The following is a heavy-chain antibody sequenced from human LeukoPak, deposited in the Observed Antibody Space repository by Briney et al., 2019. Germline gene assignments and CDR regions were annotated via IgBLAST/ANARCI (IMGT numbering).Heavy chain of an antibody. J-gene: IGHJ3*02. CDR1: GGSISSSSYY. D-gene: IGHD3-22*01. V-gene: IGHV4-39*07. Sequence: PSETLSLTCTVSGGSISSSSYYWDWIRQPPGKGLEWIGSIYYSGSTNYNPSLKSRVTISVDTSKNQFSLKLSSVTAADTAVYYCARDRYYYDSSGYRTFDIWGQGTMVTVSS. CDR2: IYYSGST. CDR3: ARDRYYYDSSGYRTFDI.